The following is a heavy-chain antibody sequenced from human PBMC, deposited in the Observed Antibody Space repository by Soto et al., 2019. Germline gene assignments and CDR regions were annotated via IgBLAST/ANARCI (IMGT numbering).Heavy chain of an antibody. V-gene: IGHV1-69*13. J-gene: IGHJ4*02. Sequence: SVKLSCKASGGSFGNTAINWVRQTPGQGLEWLGGFIPVYRTLNYAQKFQGRVTITADESTGTAYMTLSSLASDDTAVYYCATGVIWIGYFTVDSWGQGPRVTVSS. CDR1: GGSFGNTA. CDR3: ATGVIWIGYFTVDS. CDR2: FIPVYRTL. D-gene: IGHD3-3*01.